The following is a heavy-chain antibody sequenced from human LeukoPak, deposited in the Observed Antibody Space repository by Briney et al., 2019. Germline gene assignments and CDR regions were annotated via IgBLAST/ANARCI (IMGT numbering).Heavy chain of an antibody. V-gene: IGHV3-30*18. CDR3: AKGGSKTYYYDSSGGD. CDR2: ISYDGSNK. J-gene: IGHJ4*02. D-gene: IGHD3-22*01. CDR1: GFTFSSYG. Sequence: GGSLRLSCAASGFTFSSYGMHWVRQAPGKGLEWVAVISYDGSNKYYADSVKGRFTISRDNSKNTLYLQMNSLRAEDTAVYYCAKGGSKTYYYDSSGGDWGQGTLVTVSS.